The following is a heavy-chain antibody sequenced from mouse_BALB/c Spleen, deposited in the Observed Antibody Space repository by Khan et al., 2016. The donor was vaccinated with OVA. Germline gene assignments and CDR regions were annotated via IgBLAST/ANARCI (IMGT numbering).Heavy chain of an antibody. D-gene: IGHD4-1*01. CDR3: ARGNWQTYYFDY. J-gene: IGHJ2*01. Sequence: IQLVQSGPELVKPGASVKMSCKASGYTFTNYVLHWVKQTPGQGLEWIGYINPYNGGTKYNEKFKGKATLASDKSSITVYMELSSLTSEDSAVYYCARGNWQTYYFDYWGQGTTLTPAS. V-gene: IGHV1S136*01. CDR1: GYTFTNYV. CDR2: INPYNGGT.